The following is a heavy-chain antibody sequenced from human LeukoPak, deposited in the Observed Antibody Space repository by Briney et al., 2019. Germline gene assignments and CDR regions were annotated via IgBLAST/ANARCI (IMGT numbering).Heavy chain of an antibody. Sequence: GASVKVSCTVSGSSLTELSLYWVRPAPGKGLEWMGGFDVIDAKTFYAQKFQGRVTITEDSSTDTAYMELSSLRSDDTAFYYCAAGRPYSLLDYWGQGTLLTVSS. CDR3: AAGRPYSLLDY. J-gene: IGHJ4*02. CDR1: GSSLTELS. CDR2: FDVIDAKT. V-gene: IGHV1-24*01. D-gene: IGHD5-18*01.